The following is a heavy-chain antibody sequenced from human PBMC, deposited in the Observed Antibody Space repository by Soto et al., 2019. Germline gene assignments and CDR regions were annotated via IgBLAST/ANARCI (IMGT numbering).Heavy chain of an antibody. CDR2: IHPSGGGS. CDR3: ARGGHIAVVTDSFDS. V-gene: IGHV1-46*02. D-gene: IGHD2-21*02. Sequence: SVKVSCKSSGYPFNTYYLHWVRQAPGQGLEWMGMIHPSGGGSTYAQKFLGRVTMTMDSSTSTVFMELTSLRSADTAVYYCARGGHIAVVTDSFDSWG. CDR1: GYPFNTYY. J-gene: IGHJ4*01.